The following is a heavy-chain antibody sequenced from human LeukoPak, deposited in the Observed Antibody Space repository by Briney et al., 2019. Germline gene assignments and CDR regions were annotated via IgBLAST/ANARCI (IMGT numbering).Heavy chain of an antibody. CDR2: FDPEDGET. J-gene: IGHJ3*02. V-gene: IGHV1-24*01. D-gene: IGHD2-15*01. CDR1: GYTLTELS. CDR3: ATVRVVMGAFDI. Sequence: ASVKVSCKVFGYTLTELSMHWVRQAPGKGLEWMGGFDPEDGETIYAQKFQGRVTMTEDTSTDTAYIELSSLRSEDTAVYYCATVRVVMGAFDIWGQGTMVTVSS.